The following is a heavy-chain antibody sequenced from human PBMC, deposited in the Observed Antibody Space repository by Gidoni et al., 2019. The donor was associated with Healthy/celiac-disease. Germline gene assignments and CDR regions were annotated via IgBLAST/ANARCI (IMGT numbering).Heavy chain of an antibody. CDR1: GGTFRSSA. Sequence: QVQLVQSGAEVKKPGSSVKVSCKASGGTFRSSAIRWVRQAPGQGLEWMGRIIPSLGIANYAQKFQGRVTITADKSTSTAYMELSSLRSEDTAVYYCASPPPDCSSTSCYLAAFDIWGQGTMVTVSS. J-gene: IGHJ3*02. D-gene: IGHD2-2*01. CDR2: IIPSLGIA. CDR3: ASPPPDCSSTSCYLAAFDI. V-gene: IGHV1-69*04.